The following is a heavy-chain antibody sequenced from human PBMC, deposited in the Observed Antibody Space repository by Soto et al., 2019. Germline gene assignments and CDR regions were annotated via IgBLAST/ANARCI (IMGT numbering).Heavy chain of an antibody. V-gene: IGHV5-51*01. CDR1: GYSFTSYL. CDR3: ARISRYCGGDCYAQGWFDP. J-gene: IGHJ5*02. D-gene: IGHD2-21*02. Sequence: GESLKISCKGSGYSFTSYLIGWVRQMPVKGLEWMGIIYPGDSDTRYSPSFQGQVTISADKSISTAYLQWSSLKASDTAMYYCARISRYCGGDCYAQGWFDPLVQGTLVTVSS. CDR2: IYPGDSDT.